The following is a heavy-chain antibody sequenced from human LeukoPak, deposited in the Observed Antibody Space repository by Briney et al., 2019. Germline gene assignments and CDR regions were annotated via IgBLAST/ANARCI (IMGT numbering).Heavy chain of an antibody. J-gene: IGHJ4*02. CDR3: ARPSSGYSYGYGRSRRTRGEFDY. CDR1: GGSISSGSYY. Sequence: SETLSLTCTVSGGSISSGSYYWSWIRQPPGKGLEWIGEINHSGSTNYNPSLKSRVTISVDTSKNQFSLKLSSVTAADTAVYYCARPSSGYSYGYGRSRRTRGEFDYWGQGTLVTVSS. V-gene: IGHV4-39*07. D-gene: IGHD5-18*01. CDR2: INHSGST.